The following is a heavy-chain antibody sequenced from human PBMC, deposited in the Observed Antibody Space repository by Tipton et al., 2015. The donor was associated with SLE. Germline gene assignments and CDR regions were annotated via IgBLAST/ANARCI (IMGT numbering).Heavy chain of an antibody. CDR2: IYYSGST. D-gene: IGHD4-11*01. CDR3: ARDADYSKVLDY. Sequence: TLSLTCTVSGYSISSGYYWGWIWQPPGKGLEWIGSIYYSGSTYYNPSLKSRVTTSVDTSKNQFSLKLSSVTAADTAVYYCARDADYSKVLDYWGQGTLVTVSS. V-gene: IGHV4-38-2*02. CDR1: GYSISSGYY. J-gene: IGHJ4*02.